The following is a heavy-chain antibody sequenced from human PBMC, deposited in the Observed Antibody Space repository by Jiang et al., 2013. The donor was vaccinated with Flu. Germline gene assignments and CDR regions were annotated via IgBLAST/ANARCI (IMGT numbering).Heavy chain of an antibody. V-gene: IGHV4-61*02. D-gene: IGHD6-19*01. CDR2: IYTSGST. J-gene: IGHJ6*02. Sequence: GLVKPSQTLSLTCTVSGGSISSGSYYWSWIRQPAGKGLEWIGRIYTSGSTNYNPSLKSRVTISVDTSKNQFSLKLSSVTAADTAVYYCARGWAVAGGYYYYGMDVWGQGTTVTVSS. CDR1: GGSISSGSYY. CDR3: ARGWAVAGGYYYYGMDV.